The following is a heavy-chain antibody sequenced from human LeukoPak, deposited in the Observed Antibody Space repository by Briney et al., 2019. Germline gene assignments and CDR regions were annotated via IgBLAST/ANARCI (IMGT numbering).Heavy chain of an antibody. V-gene: IGHV3-53*04. CDR1: GFTVSSNY. J-gene: IGHJ4*02. Sequence: RPGGSLRLSCAASGFTVSSNYMSWVRQAPGKGLEWVSVIYSGGSTYYADSVKGRFATSRHNSKNTLYLEMNSLRPEDTAVYYCARDEMAADYWGQGTLVTVSS. D-gene: IGHD6-19*01. CDR3: ARDEMAADY. CDR2: IYSGGST.